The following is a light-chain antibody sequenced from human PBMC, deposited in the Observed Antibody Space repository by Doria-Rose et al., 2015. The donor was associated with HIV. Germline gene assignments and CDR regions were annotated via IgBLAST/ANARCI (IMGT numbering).Light chain of an antibody. CDR1: QSFSSTY. J-gene: IGKJ1*01. CDR3: HQYGTSWT. V-gene: IGKV3-20*01. Sequence: FTQSPGTLSLSPGERATLSCRASQSFSSTYLAWYQQKPGQAPSLLIYDGSTRATGIPDRFSASGPGTDFTLTINRLEPEDFALYYCHQYGTSWTFGQGTKVEI. CDR2: DGS.